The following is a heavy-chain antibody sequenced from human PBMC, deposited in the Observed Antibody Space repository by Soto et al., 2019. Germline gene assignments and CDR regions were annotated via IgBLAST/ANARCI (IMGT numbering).Heavy chain of an antibody. CDR3: ARDVARGGNFDY. J-gene: IGHJ4*02. CDR2: IYYSGST. D-gene: IGHD3-16*01. V-gene: IGHV4-31*03. CDR1: GGSISSGGYY. Sequence: QVQLQESGPGLVKPSQTLSLTCTVSGGSISSGGYYWSWIRQHPGKGLEWIGYIYYSGSTYYNPSLKSRVTTSVDTSKNPFSLELSLVTAADTAVYYCARDVARGGNFDYWGQGTLVTVSS.